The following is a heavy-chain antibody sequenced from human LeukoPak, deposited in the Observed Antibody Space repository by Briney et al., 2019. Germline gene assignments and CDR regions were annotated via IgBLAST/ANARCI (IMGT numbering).Heavy chain of an antibody. J-gene: IGHJ6*04. V-gene: IGHV3-48*03. CDR1: GFTFSSYE. CDR2: ISSRGSTI. Sequence: GGSPRLSCAASGFTFSSYEMNWVRQAPGKGLEWVSYISSRGSTIYYADSVKGRLTISRDNAKNSLYLQMNSLRAEDTAVYYCAELGITMIGGVWGKGTTVTISS. CDR3: AELGITMIGGV. D-gene: IGHD3-10*02.